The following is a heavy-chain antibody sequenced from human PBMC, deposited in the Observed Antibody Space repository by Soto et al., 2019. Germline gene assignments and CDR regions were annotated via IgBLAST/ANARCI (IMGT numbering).Heavy chain of an antibody. J-gene: IGHJ4*02. CDR3: VKKRSYDRPYYDHFDY. CDR1: GFTFGSYA. V-gene: IGHV3-23*01. CDR2: MNGGGGST. D-gene: IGHD3-22*01. Sequence: EVGLLESGGGLVQPGGSLRLSCAASGFTFGSYAMSWVRQAPGKGLEWVSSMNGGGGSTYDAESVQGRFTISRDNSKNTLSLQMNSLRAEDTAIYYCVKKRSYDRPYYDHFDYWGQGTLVTVSS.